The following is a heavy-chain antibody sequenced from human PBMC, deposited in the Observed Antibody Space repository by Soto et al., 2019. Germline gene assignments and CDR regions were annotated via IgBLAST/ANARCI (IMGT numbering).Heavy chain of an antibody. CDR3: SRGILV. V-gene: IGHV4-31*03. Sequence: QVQLQESGPGLVKPSQTLSLTCTVSGGSINSGGYCWSWIRQHPGKGLEWIGCISYGWSTSYNASLTSRVTRSVDTSKNQFSLKLSSVTAADTAVYYCSRGILVWGQGTLITVSS. J-gene: IGHJ4*02. CDR1: GGSINSGGYC. CDR2: ISYGWST. D-gene: IGHD5-18*01.